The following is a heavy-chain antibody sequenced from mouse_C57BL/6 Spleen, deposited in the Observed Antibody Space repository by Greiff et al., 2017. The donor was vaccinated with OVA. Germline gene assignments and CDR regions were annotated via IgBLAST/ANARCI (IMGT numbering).Heavy chain of an antibody. CDR3: ARRIGAYSNYEDYFDY. CDR2: IYPGDGDT. J-gene: IGHJ2*01. D-gene: IGHD2-5*01. Sequence: QVQLQQSGPELVKPGASVKISCKASGYAFSSSWMNWVKQRPGKGLEWIGRIYPGDGDTNYNGKFKGKATLTADKSSSTAYMQLSSLTSEDSAVYFCARRIGAYSNYEDYFDYWGQGTTLTVSS. V-gene: IGHV1-82*01. CDR1: GYAFSSSW.